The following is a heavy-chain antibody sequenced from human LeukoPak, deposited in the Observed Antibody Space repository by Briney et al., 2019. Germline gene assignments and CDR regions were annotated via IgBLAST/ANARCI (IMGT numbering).Heavy chain of an antibody. CDR1: GFSFSSYG. CDR2: IWYDGSKK. V-gene: IGHV3-33*06. CDR3: AKASLGYSYGYYAFDI. Sequence: GGSLRLSCAASGFSFSSYGMHWVRQAPGKGLEWVAVIWYDGSKKYYADSVKGRFIISRDNSKNTLYLQMNSLRAEDTAVYYCAKASLGYSYGYYAFDIWGQGTMVTVSS. D-gene: IGHD5-18*01. J-gene: IGHJ3*02.